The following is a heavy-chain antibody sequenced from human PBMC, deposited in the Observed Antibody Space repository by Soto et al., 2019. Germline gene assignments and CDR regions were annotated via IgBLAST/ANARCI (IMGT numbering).Heavy chain of an antibody. D-gene: IGHD6-13*01. CDR1: GFTFSDYY. Sequence: GGSLRLSCAASGFTFSDYYISWIRQAPGKGLEWLSYISSSSSYINYADSVKGRFTISRDNAKNSLYLQMSRLRAEDTAVYYCAREGPGSSSWYVDSWGQGTLVTVSS. V-gene: IGHV3-11*05. J-gene: IGHJ4*02. CDR3: AREGPGSSSWYVDS. CDR2: ISSSSSYI.